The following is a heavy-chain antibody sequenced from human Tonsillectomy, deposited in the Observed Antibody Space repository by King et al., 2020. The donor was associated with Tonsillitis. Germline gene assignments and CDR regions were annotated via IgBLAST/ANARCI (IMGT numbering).Heavy chain of an antibody. CDR1: GFTFSGYF. Sequence: VQLVESGGGLVQPGGSLRVSGAASGFTFSGYFMSWVRQAPGKGLEWVSVIYSGDSRAYYADSVKGRFTISRDNSKNTLYLQMNSLRAEDTAVYYFAKDLYFGLRGDAFDIWGQGTMVTVAS. D-gene: IGHD4-17*01. J-gene: IGHJ3*02. CDR3: AKDLYFGLRGDAFDI. V-gene: IGHV3-23*03. CDR2: IYSGDSRA.